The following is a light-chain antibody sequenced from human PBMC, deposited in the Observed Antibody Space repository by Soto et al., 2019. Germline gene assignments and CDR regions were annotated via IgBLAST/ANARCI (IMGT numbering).Light chain of an antibody. CDR3: CSYAGSRTYV. CDR2: EGS. V-gene: IGLV2-23*01. Sequence: QSALTQPASVSGSPGQSITISCTGTSSDVGNYNLVSWYQQHPGKAPKLMIYEGSKWPSGVSNRFSGSKSGNTASLTISILPADDEADYSCCSYAGSRTYVFGTGTKVTVL. CDR1: SSDVGNYNL. J-gene: IGLJ1*01.